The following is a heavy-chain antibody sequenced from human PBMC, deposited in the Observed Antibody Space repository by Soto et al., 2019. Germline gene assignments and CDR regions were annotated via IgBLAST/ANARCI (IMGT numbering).Heavy chain of an antibody. CDR2: IIPVFAMP. V-gene: IGHV1-69*01. CDR1: GGIPNNHA. J-gene: IGHJ4*02. CDR3: ARPAKEDSSGYYLDY. D-gene: IGHD3-22*01. Sequence: QVQLVQSGAEVKKPGSSIKVSCKTSGGIPNNHAVSWVRQVAGQGLEWMGGIIPVFAMPDYAQKFQGRLIISADESTNTAYMELSRLKSEDTGVYYCARPAKEDSSGYYLDYWGQGTLVTVSS.